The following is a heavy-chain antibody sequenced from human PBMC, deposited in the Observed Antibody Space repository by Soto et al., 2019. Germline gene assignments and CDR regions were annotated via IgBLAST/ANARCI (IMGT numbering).Heavy chain of an antibody. CDR3: ARGGAYCGGDCHPPPNWFDP. V-gene: IGHV1-18*01. CDR1: GYTFTNFG. CDR2: ISAYNGNT. Sequence: GASVKVSCKASGYTFTNFGISWMRQAPGQGLEWMGWISAYNGNTNYAQKLQGRVTMTTETSTTTAYMELRRLTSDDTAVYYCARGGAYCGGDCHPPPNWFDPWGQGTLVTVSS. J-gene: IGHJ5*02. D-gene: IGHD2-21*02.